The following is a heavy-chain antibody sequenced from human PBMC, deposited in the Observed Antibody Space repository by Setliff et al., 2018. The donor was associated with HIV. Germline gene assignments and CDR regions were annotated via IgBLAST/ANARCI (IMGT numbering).Heavy chain of an antibody. Sequence: GGSLRLSCAASGFVFSDFWMSWARQAPGKGLEWVANINDDGNKKWYVGSARGRFTISRDNAKNSLFLQMNSLRADDTAVYYCAALSVRTNPVYGVISTRFDPWGQGSLVTVSS. CDR3: AALSVRTNPVYGVISTRFDP. V-gene: IGHV3-7*03. CDR2: INDDGNKK. D-gene: IGHD2-8*01. J-gene: IGHJ5*02. CDR1: GFVFSDFW.